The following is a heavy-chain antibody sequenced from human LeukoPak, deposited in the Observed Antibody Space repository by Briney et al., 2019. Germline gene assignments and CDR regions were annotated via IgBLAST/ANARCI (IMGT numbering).Heavy chain of an antibody. D-gene: IGHD3-10*01. V-gene: IGHV1-8*03. CDR3: ARASGSGSVSSPYYFDY. CDR1: GYTFTSYD. Sequence: GASVKVSCKASGYTFTSYDINWVRQATGQGLEWMGWMNPNSGNTGYPQNFQGRVTITRNTSITAAYMELSSLRSEDTAVYYCARASGSGSVSSPYYFDYWGQGTLVTVSS. J-gene: IGHJ4*02. CDR2: MNPNSGNT.